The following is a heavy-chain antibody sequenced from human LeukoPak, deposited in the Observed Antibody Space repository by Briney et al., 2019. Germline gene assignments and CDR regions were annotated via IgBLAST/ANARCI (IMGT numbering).Heavy chain of an antibody. V-gene: IGHV3-23*01. Sequence: GGSLRLSCAVSGFTFSTYAMTWVRQAPGKGLEWVSLISDSGANKHYADSVKGRFTISRDNSKNTVSLQMNSLRAEDTAVYYCAKDVRVGGGGMDVWGQGTPVTVSS. CDR1: GFTFSTYA. J-gene: IGHJ6*02. CDR2: ISDSGANK. CDR3: AKDVRVGGGGMDV. D-gene: IGHD1-26*01.